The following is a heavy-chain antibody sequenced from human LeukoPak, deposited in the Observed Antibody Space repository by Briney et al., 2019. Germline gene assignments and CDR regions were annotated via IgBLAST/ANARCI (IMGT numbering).Heavy chain of an antibody. CDR1: GGSISGYY. D-gene: IGHD2-15*01. Sequence: SETLSLTCTVSGGSISGYYWSWIRQPPGKGLEWIGYIYYSGITNYNPSLRSRLTISVDTSRNQFSLELSSVTAADTAVYYCVRQHPSGRGSGLDYWGQGTLAIVSS. CDR3: VRQHPSGRGSGLDY. V-gene: IGHV4-59*08. CDR2: IYYSGIT. J-gene: IGHJ4*02.